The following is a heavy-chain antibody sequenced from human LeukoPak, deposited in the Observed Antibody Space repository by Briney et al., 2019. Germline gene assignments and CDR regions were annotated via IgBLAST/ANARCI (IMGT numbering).Heavy chain of an antibody. CDR1: GGSISSGDYY. J-gene: IGHJ4*02. D-gene: IGHD6-13*01. CDR2: IYYSGST. Sequence: RSSQTLSLTCTVSGGSISSGDYYWSWIRQPPGKGLEWIGYIYYSGSTYYNPSLKSRVTISVDTSKNQFSLKLSSVTAADTAVYYCATEGAAAGTGLGYWGQGTLVTVSS. V-gene: IGHV4-30-4*08. CDR3: ATEGAAAGTGLGY.